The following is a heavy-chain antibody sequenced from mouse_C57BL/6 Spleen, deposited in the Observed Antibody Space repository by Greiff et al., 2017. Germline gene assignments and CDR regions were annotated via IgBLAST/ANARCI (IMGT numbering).Heavy chain of an antibody. V-gene: IGHV1-26*01. CDR1: GYTFTDYY. D-gene: IGHD4-1*01. Sequence: EVKLQQSGPELVKPGASVKISCKASGYTFTDYYMNWVKQSHGKSLEWIGDINPNNGGTSYNQKFKGKATLTVDKSSSTAYMELRSLTSEDSAVYYCARDGGSGTDYWGQGTTLTVSS. J-gene: IGHJ2*01. CDR2: INPNNGGT. CDR3: ARDGGSGTDY.